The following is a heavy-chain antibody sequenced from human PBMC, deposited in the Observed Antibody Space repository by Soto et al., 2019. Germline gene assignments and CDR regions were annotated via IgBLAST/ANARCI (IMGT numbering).Heavy chain of an antibody. V-gene: IGHV4-59*01. D-gene: IGHD5-18*01. CDR3: ARGYQAYSYANFDY. Sequence: SETLSLTCTVSGGSISSYYWSWIRQPPGKGLEWIGYIYYSGSTDYNPSLKSRVTISVDTSKNQLSLKLSSVTAADTAVYYCARGYQAYSYANFDYWGQGILVTVSS. J-gene: IGHJ4*02. CDR1: GGSISSYY. CDR2: IYYSGST.